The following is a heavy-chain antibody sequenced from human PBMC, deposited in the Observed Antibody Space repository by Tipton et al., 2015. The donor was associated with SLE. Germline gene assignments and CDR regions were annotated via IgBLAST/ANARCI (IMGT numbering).Heavy chain of an antibody. CDR2: IFSSGST. CDR3: ARVTTATTRGKSYYYYYYMDV. V-gene: IGHV4-61*02. Sequence: TLSLTCTVSGGSISSGDYYWSWIRPPAGKGLEWIGRIFSSGSTRYNPSLESRVTISLDTSRNQFSLELSSVTAADTAVYYCARVTTATTRGKSYYYYYYMDVWGKGTTVTVSS. D-gene: IGHD4-17*01. CDR1: GGSISSGDYY. J-gene: IGHJ6*03.